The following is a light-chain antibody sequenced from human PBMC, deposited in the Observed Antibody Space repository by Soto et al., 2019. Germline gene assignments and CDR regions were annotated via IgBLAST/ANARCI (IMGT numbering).Light chain of an antibody. CDR3: QQYGSSPT. CDR2: GAS. Sequence: EIVLTQSPGTLSLSPGERATLSCRASQSVSSSSLAWYQQKPGQAPRLLIYGASSRATGIPDRFSGSGSGTDFTLTISRLVPEDFAVYYCQQYGSSPTFGQGTKV. CDR1: QSVSSSS. V-gene: IGKV3-20*01. J-gene: IGKJ1*01.